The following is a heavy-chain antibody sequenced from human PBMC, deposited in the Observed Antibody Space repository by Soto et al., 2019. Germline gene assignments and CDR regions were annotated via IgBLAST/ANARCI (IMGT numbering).Heavy chain of an antibody. CDR3: AKIAEAVAGTVYGY. D-gene: IGHD6-19*01. J-gene: IGHJ4*02. Sequence: EVQLLESGGGLVQPGGSLRLSCAVSRFTFSTYAMGWVRQAPGKGLEWVSNISGSGGRTYYADSVKGRFTISRDNSKNTLYLQMNSLRAKDTAVYYCAKIAEAVAGTVYGYWGQGTLVTVSS. CDR1: RFTFSTYA. V-gene: IGHV3-23*01. CDR2: ISGSGGRT.